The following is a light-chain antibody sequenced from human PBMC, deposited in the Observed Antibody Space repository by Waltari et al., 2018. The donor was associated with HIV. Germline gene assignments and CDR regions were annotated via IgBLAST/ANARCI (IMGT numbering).Light chain of an antibody. CDR3: TTWDDSLNVLV. Sequence: QSVLTQPPSASGTPGQTVTISCSGSRSNIGSNTVNWYQHLPGTAPKLLIYSNNVRPSGVPDRFSGFKSGTSASLAISGLQSQDEADYYCTTWDDSLNVLVFGGG. CDR2: SNN. V-gene: IGLV1-44*01. J-gene: IGLJ3*02. CDR1: RSNIGSNT.